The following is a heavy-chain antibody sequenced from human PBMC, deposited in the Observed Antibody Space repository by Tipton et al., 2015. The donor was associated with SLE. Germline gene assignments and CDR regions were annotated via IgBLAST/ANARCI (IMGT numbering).Heavy chain of an antibody. J-gene: IGHJ3*02. Sequence: TLSLTCTVSGGSFSGYYWSWIRQPPGKGLEWIGYIYTSGSTNYNPSLKSRVTISVDTSKNQFSLKLSSVTAADTAVYYCARRGPRDAFDIWGQGTMVTVSS. CDR3: ARRGPRDAFDI. CDR1: GGSFSGYY. V-gene: IGHV4-4*09. D-gene: IGHD3-10*01. CDR2: IYTSGST.